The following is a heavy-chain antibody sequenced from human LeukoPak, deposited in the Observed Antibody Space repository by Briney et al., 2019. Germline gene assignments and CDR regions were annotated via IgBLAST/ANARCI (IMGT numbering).Heavy chain of an antibody. CDR3: ARVVVVTAASAFDI. J-gene: IGHJ3*02. Sequence: ASVKVSCKASGYTFTNYGITWVRQAPGHGLEWMGWVNANNGNTNYAQKLQGRVTMTRDTSTSTVYMELRSLRSDDTAVYFCARVVVVTAASAFDIWGQGTMVTVSS. D-gene: IGHD2-21*02. V-gene: IGHV1-18*01. CDR2: VNANNGNT. CDR1: GYTFTNYG.